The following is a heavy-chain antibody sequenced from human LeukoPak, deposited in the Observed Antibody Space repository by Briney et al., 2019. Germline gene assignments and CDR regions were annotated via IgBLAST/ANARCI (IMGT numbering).Heavy chain of an antibody. CDR3: ARGPFRGTDDGAFDI. V-gene: IGHV4-59*02. J-gene: IGHJ3*02. CDR1: GGSVSSYY. CDR2: TYYSGST. Sequence: SETLSLTCTVSGGSVSSYYWSWIRQPPGKGLEWMGYTYYSGSTNYNPSLTSRVTISVDTSKNQFSLRLSSVTAGDTAIYYCARGPFRGTDDGAFDIWGQGTMVTVSA. D-gene: IGHD1-26*01.